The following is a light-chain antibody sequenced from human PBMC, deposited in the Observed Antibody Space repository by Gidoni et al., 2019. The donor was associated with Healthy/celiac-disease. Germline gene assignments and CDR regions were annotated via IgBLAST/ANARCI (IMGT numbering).Light chain of an antibody. J-gene: IGKJ1*01. V-gene: IGKV3-20*01. CDR3: QQSGSSPRT. CDR1: QSVSSSY. Sequence: EIVLTQSPGTMSLSPGERATLSCRASQSVSSSYLAWYQQKPGQAPRLLIYGASSRATGIPDRFIRSGSGTDLTLPIRSLEPEDFAVYYCQQSGSSPRTFGQGTKVEIK. CDR2: GAS.